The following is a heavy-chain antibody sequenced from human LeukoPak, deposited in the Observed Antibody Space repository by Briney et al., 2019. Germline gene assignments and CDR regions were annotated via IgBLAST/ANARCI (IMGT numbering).Heavy chain of an antibody. D-gene: IGHD4-17*01. CDR2: IYYSGST. V-gene: IGHV4-59*01. Sequence: PSETLSLICTVSGGSISIYYWNWIRQPPGKGLEWIGYIYYSGSTNYNPSLKSRVTISVDTSKNQFSLKLSSVTAADTAVYYCARGLTTVTTVDYWGLGTLVTVSS. J-gene: IGHJ4*02. CDR3: ARGLTTVTTVDY. CDR1: GGSISIYY.